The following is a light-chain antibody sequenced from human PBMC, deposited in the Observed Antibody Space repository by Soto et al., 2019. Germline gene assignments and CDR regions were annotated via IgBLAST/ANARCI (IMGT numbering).Light chain of an antibody. CDR3: QQYNNWPTYT. CDR2: GAS. CDR1: QSVSSIY. V-gene: IGKV3-20*01. Sequence: EIVLTQSPGTLSLSPGERATLSCRASQSVSSIYLAWYQQKPGQAPRLLIYGASSRATGIPDRFSGSGSGTDFTLTISRLETEDLAVSYCQQYNNWPTYTFGQGTKVDIK. J-gene: IGKJ2*01.